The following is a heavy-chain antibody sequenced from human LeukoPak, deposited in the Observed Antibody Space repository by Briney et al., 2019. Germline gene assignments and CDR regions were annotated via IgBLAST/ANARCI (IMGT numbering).Heavy chain of an antibody. Sequence: GASVKVSCKASGYTFTSHFMHWVRQAPGQGLEWMGIINPRGGSTSYTQKFQGRVTMTRDTSTSTVYMELSSLRAEDTAVYYCAGGAYDFYYYYYMDVWGKGTTVTVSS. CDR2: INPRGGST. J-gene: IGHJ6*03. CDR1: GYTFTSHF. V-gene: IGHV1-46*01. D-gene: IGHD3-3*01. CDR3: AGGAYDFYYYYYMDV.